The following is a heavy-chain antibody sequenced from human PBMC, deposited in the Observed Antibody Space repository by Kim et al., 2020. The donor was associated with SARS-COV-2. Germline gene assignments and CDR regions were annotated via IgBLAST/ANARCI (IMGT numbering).Heavy chain of an antibody. CDR3: AQLPYYYTPASDH. V-gene: IGHV3-23*01. CDR2: IRGRDNGNDGRT. D-gene: IGHD3-10*01. CDR1: GFTFTDND. J-gene: IGHJ4*02. Sequence: GGSLRLSCAASGFTFTDNDISWVRQAPGKGLEWVSVIRGRDNGNDGRTHYADSVEGRFTISRDNYRTTLYLQMNSLRVEDTAVYYCAQLPYYYTPASDHWGKGTLVTFA.